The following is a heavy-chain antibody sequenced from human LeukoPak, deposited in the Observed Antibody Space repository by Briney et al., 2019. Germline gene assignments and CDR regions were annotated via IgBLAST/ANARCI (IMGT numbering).Heavy chain of an antibody. CDR1: GFTFSSYW. CDR3: ARVSIAVAVHFDY. D-gene: IGHD6-19*01. J-gene: IGHJ4*02. V-gene: IGHV3-74*01. CDR2: INSDGSST. Sequence: GGSLRLSCAASGFTFSSYWMHWVRQAPGKGLVRVSRINSDGSSTSYADSVKGRFTISRDNAKNTLYLQMNSLRAEDTAVYYCARVSIAVAVHFDYWGQGTLVTVSS.